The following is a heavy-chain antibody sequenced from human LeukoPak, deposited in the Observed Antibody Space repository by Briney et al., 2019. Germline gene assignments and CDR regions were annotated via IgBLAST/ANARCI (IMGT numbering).Heavy chain of an antibody. CDR1: GFTFSFKFSNFA. CDR2: VGGGGDDA. CDR3: AKDLGRYIDPEACFDT. D-gene: IGHD1-26*01. Sequence: GGSLRLSCAASGFTFSFKFSNFAMRGVRQAPGKGLELGSAVGGGGDDASYADSVKGRCIISRDNTKHYLYLQMTSLSPDDTAGYYCAKDLGRYIDPEACFDTWGRGILVTVFS. J-gene: IGHJ5*02. V-gene: IGHV3-23*01.